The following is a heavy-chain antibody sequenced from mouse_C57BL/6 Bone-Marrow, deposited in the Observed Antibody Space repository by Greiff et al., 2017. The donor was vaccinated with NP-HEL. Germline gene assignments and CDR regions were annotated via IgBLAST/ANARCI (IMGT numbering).Heavy chain of an antibody. CDR1: GYTFTSYG. V-gene: IGHV1-81*01. CDR3: ARRDYDVGYVDY. CDR2: IYPRSGNT. Sequence: QVQLQQSGAELARPGASVKLSCKASGYTFTSYGISWVKQRTGQGLEWIGEIYPRSGNTYYNEKFKGKATLTADKSSSTAYMELRSLTSEDSAVYFCARRDYDVGYVDYWGQGTTLTVSS. D-gene: IGHD2-4*01. J-gene: IGHJ2*01.